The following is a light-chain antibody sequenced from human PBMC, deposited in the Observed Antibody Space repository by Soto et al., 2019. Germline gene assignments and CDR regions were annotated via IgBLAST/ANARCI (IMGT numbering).Light chain of an antibody. V-gene: IGKV3-20*01. Sequence: EIVLTQSPATLSLSPGERATLSCRASQSVSSSYLAWYQQKPGQAPRLLIYGASSRATGLPDRFSGGGSGTDFTLTISRLEPEDFAVYYCQQYGSSPGTFGQGTKVDIK. CDR2: GAS. J-gene: IGKJ1*01. CDR1: QSVSSSY. CDR3: QQYGSSPGT.